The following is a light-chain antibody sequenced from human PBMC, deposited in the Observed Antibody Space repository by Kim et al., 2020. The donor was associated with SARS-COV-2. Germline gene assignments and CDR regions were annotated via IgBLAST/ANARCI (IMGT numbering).Light chain of an antibody. CDR2: GAS. J-gene: IGKJ2*01. V-gene: IGKV3-15*01. Sequence: EIVMTQSPATLSVSPGETATLSCRASQSVDRHLAWYQHKPGQAPRLVIYGASTRATGIPARFSGSGSGTEFTLTISSLQSEDFAVYFCQQYSNWPVYTFGQGTKLEI. CDR3: QQYSNWPVYT. CDR1: QSVDRH.